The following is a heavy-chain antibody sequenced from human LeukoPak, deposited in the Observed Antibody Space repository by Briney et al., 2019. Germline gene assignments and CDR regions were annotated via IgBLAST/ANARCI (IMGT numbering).Heavy chain of an antibody. Sequence: HPGTSLRLSCAASGFTLSSYDMHWVRQAPGKGLEWVSVLGTAGDTHYPDSVKGRFIISREDAKNSLYLQMNSLRAGDTAVYYCARAGYSGYDSKYYYVMDVWGQGTTVTVSS. J-gene: IGHJ6*02. CDR3: ARAGYSGYDSKYYYVMDV. CDR2: LGTAGDT. CDR1: GFTLSSYD. D-gene: IGHD5-12*01. V-gene: IGHV3-13*01.